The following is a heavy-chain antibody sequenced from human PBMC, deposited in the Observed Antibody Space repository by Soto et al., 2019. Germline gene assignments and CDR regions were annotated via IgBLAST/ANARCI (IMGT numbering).Heavy chain of an antibody. CDR3: AKEVAIASSHFVDY. V-gene: IGHV3-23*01. D-gene: IGHD2-21*01. J-gene: IGHJ4*02. Sequence: EVQLLESGGGLVQPGGSLRLSCAASGFTFSNYAMSWVRQAPGKGLERVSAISGSGDSTYYADSVKGRFTISRDNSKNTLDLRMNSLRAEDTTVYYCAKEVAIASSHFVDYWGQGTMVTFSS. CDR1: GFTFSNYA. CDR2: ISGSGDST.